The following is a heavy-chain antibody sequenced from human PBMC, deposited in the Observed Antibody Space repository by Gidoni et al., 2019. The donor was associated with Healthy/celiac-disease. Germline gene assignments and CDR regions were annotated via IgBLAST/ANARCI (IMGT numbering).Heavy chain of an antibody. J-gene: IGHJ4*02. V-gene: IGHV3-21*01. CDR3: ARDLWRGYLVRGYSYGAFDY. CDR2: ISSSSSYI. Sequence: EVQLVESGGGLVKPGGSLRLSCAASGFTFSSYSMNWVRQAPGKGLEWVSSISSSSSYIYYADSVKGRFTISRDNAKNSLYLQMNSLRAEDTAVYYCARDLWRGYLVRGYSYGAFDYWGQGTLVTVSS. CDR1: GFTFSSYS. D-gene: IGHD5-18*01.